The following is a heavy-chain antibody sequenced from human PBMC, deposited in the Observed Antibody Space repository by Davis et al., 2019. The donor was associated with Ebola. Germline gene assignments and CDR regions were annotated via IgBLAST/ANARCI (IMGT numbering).Heavy chain of an antibody. V-gene: IGHV3-11*06. CDR3: AREAYYYDSTGYYYDIPDLFDY. J-gene: IGHJ4*02. CDR2: ISSNSTNK. Sequence: GESLKNSCAASGFTFSDYYMSWIRQAPGKGPEWVSYISSNSTNKKYADSVKGRFTISRDDAKNSLYLQMNSLRAEDTAVYYCAREAYYYDSTGYYYDIPDLFDYWGQGTLVTVSS. CDR1: GFTFSDYY. D-gene: IGHD3-22*01.